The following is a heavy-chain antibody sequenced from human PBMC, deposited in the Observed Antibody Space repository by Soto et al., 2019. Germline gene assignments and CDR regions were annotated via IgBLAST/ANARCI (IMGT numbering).Heavy chain of an antibody. CDR3: ARDLSISSIAVAENDS. V-gene: IGHV1-18*04. J-gene: IGHJ4*02. D-gene: IGHD6-19*01. CDR2: ISAYNGNT. CDR1: GYTFTGYG. Sequence: XSVKVSCKASGYTFTGYGISWVRQAPGQGLEWMGWISAYNGNTNYAQKLQGRVTMTTDTSTSTAYMELRSLRSDDTAVYYCARDLSISSIAVAENDSWGQGSLVTVSS.